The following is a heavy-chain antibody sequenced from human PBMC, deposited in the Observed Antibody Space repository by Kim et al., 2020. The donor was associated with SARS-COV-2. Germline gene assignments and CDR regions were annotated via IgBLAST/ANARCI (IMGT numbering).Heavy chain of an antibody. CDR3: AKVTDGYDILTGYYWYFDY. J-gene: IGHJ4*02. CDR2: IYSGGSST. D-gene: IGHD3-9*01. Sequence: GGSLRLSCAASGFTFSSYAMSLVRQAPGKGLEWVSVIYSGGSSTYYADSVKGRFTISRDNSKNTLYLQMNSLRAEDTAVYYCAKVTDGYDILTGYYWYFDYWGQGTLVTVSS. CDR1: GFTFSSYA. V-gene: IGHV3-23*03.